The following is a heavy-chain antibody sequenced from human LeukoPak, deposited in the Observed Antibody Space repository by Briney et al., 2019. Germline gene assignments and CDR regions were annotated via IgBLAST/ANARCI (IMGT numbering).Heavy chain of an antibody. CDR1: GFTFSSYG. V-gene: IGHV3-33*01. Sequence: PGRSLRLSCAASGFTFSSYGMHWVRQAPGKGLEWVAVIWYDGSNKYYADSVKGRFTISRDNSKNTLYLQMNSLRAEDTAVYYCARGGMTTVTPDAFDIWGQGTMVTVSS. CDR2: IWYDGSNK. CDR3: ARGGMTTVTPDAFDI. D-gene: IGHD4-17*01. J-gene: IGHJ3*02.